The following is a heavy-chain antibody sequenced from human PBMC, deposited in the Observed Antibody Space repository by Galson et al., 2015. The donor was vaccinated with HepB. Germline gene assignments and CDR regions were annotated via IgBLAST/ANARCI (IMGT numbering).Heavy chain of an antibody. J-gene: IGHJ4*02. CDR3: ARLAVDTAMAKDYFDY. Sequence: SETLSLTCTVSGGSISSSSYYWGWIRQPPGKGLEWIGSIYYSGSTYYNPSLKSRVTISVDTSKNQFSLKLSSVTAADTAVYYCARLAVDTAMAKDYFDYWGQGTLVTVSS. CDR1: GGSISSSSYY. D-gene: IGHD5-18*01. V-gene: IGHV4-39*01. CDR2: IYYSGST.